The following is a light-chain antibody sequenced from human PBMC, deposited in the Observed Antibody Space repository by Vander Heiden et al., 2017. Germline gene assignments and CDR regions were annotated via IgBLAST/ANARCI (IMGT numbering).Light chain of an antibody. Sequence: EIVLTQSPGALSLSPGERATLSCRASQTVSSNYVAWYQQNPGQTLRLLIYRASTSATGSPYRFSASGSGTDFTLTISRLEPEDFAVYYCQRFDDTPPWTLGQGTKVEVK. CDR2: RAS. CDR3: QRFDDTPPWT. J-gene: IGKJ1*01. CDR1: QTVSSNY. V-gene: IGKV3-20*01.